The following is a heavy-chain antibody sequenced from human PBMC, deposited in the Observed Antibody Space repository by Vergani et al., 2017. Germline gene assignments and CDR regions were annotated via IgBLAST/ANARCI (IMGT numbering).Heavy chain of an antibody. CDR2: INHSGST. CDR1: GGSFSGYY. CDR3: ASEGIAVAGTGGMDV. J-gene: IGHJ6*02. D-gene: IGHD6-19*01. Sequence: QVQLQQWGAGLLKPSETLSLTCAVYGGSFSGYYWSWIRQPPGKGLEWIGEINHSGSTNYNPSLKSRVTISVDPSKNQFSLKLSSVTAADTAVYYCASEGIAVAGTGGMDVWGQGTTVTVSS. V-gene: IGHV4-34*01.